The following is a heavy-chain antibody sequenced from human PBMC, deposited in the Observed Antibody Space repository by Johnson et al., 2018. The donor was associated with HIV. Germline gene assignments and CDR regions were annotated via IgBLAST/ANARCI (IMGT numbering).Heavy chain of an antibody. CDR1: GFTFSSYG. J-gene: IGHJ3*02. V-gene: IGHV3-30*02. CDR3: AKERYSRSAFDI. D-gene: IGHD6-13*01. Sequence: VQLLESGGGVVQPGGSLRLSCAASGFTFSSYGMHWVRQAPGKGLEWVAFIRYDGTNKYYADSVKGRFTISRDNSKNTLYLQMNSLRAEDTAVYYCAKERYSRSAFDIWGQGTMVTVSS. CDR2: IRYDGTNK.